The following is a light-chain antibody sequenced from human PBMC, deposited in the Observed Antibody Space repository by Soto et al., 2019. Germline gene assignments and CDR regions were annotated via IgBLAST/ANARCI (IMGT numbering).Light chain of an antibody. V-gene: IGKV3-20*01. Sequence: EIVLTQSPGTLSLSPGERATLSCRASQSVSSSYLAWYQQKPGQAPRLLIYGASSRATGIPDRFSGSGSGKDFTLTISRLEPEDFAVYYCQQYGSSLRVTFGGGTKVEIK. CDR1: QSVSSSY. J-gene: IGKJ4*01. CDR2: GAS. CDR3: QQYGSSLRVT.